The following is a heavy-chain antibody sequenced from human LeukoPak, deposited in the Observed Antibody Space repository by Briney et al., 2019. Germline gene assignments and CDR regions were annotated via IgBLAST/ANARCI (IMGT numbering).Heavy chain of an antibody. D-gene: IGHD6-19*01. CDR3: AKVAPRGIAVAGSFDY. J-gene: IGHJ4*02. CDR1: GFTVSSNY. Sequence: GGSLRLSCAASGFTVSSNYMSWVRQAPGKGLEWVSAISGSGGSTYYADSVKGRFTISRDNSKNTLYLQMNSLRAEDTAVYYCAKVAPRGIAVAGSFDYWGQGTLVTVSS. CDR2: ISGSGGST. V-gene: IGHV3-23*01.